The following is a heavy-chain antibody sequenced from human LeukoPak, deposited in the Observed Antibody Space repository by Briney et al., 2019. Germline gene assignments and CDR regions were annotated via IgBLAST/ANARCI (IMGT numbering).Heavy chain of an antibody. CDR1: GGSISSYY. D-gene: IGHD6-13*01. CDR2: IYYSGST. CDR3: AISRSWHYYFDY. V-gene: IGHV4-59*01. J-gene: IGHJ4*02. Sequence: SETLSLTCTVSGGSISSYYWSWIRQPPGKGLEWIGYIYYSGSTNYNPSLKSRVTISVDTSKNQFSLKLSSVTAADTAVYYCAISRSWHYYFDYWGQGTLVTVSS.